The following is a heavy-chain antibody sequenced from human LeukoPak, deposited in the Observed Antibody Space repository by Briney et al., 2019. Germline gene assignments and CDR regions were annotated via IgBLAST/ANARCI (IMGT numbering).Heavy chain of an antibody. CDR2: ISGSGGST. Sequence: GGSLRLSCAASGFIFSSYGMSWVRQAPGKGLEWVSAISGSGGSTYYADSVKGRFTISRDNSKSTLYLQMNSLRAEDTAVYYCAKDRPTVVTRRHYFDYWGQGILVTVSS. CDR3: AKDRPTVVTRRHYFDY. V-gene: IGHV3-23*01. J-gene: IGHJ4*02. D-gene: IGHD4-23*01. CDR1: GFIFSSYG.